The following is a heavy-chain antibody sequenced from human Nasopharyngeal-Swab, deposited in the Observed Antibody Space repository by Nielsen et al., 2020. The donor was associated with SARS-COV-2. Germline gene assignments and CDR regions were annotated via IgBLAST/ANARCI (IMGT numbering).Heavy chain of an antibody. J-gene: IGHJ4*02. CDR2: SSGSGTST. CDR1: GFSLHSYA. Sequence: GESLKISCAASGFSLHSYAMSWVRQAPGKGLEWVSSSSGSGTSTYYAASVKGRSTISRDNSKNTLYLQMNSLRAEDSAVYYCVRDTPAMFAYWGQGTLVTVSS. CDR3: VRDTPAMFAY. V-gene: IGHV3-23*01.